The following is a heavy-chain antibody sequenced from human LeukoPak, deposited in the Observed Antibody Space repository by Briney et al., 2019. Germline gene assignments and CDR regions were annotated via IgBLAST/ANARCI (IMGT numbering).Heavy chain of an antibody. CDR1: GFTFSSYV. CDR2: IRYDGSNK. V-gene: IGHV3-30*02. Sequence: SGGPLRLSCAPSGFTFSSYVMLCAPPAPGKGLEWVAFIRYDGSNKYYADSVKGRFTISRDNSKHTLYLQMNSLRAEDTAVYYCAKDLAVAGIRDWAFDRWGQGTMVTVSS. CDR3: AKDLAVAGIRDWAFDR. J-gene: IGHJ3*02. D-gene: IGHD6-19*01.